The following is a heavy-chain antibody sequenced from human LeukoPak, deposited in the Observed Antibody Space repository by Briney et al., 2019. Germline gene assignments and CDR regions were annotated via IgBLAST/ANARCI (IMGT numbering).Heavy chain of an antibody. Sequence: RTGGSLRLSCAASGFTFSSYSMNWVRQAPGKGLEWVSSISSSSSYIYYADSVKGRFTISRDNAKNSLYLQMNSLRAEDAAVYYCARGLVRGLRGLVAYWGRGALVTVSS. D-gene: IGHD4-17*01. CDR1: GFTFSSYS. J-gene: IGHJ4*02. V-gene: IGHV3-21*01. CDR2: ISSSSSYI. CDR3: ARGLVRGLRGLVAY.